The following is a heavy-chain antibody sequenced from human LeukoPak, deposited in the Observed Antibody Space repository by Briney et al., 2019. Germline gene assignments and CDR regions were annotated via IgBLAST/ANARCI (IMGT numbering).Heavy chain of an antibody. CDR1: GFTFSTYA. D-gene: IGHD5-12*01. CDR2: ISGSGGST. V-gene: IGHV3-23*01. J-gene: IGHJ4*02. CDR3: AKLRGATINAWYFDY. Sequence: PGGSLRLSCVASGFTFSTYAMSWVRQAPGKGLEWVSTISGSGGSTYYADSVKGRFTISRDNSKNTLYLQMNSLRAEDTAVYYCAKLRGATINAWYFDYWGQGTLVTVSS.